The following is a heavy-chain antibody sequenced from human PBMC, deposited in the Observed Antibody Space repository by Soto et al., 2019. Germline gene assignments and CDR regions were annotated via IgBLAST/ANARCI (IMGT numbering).Heavy chain of an antibody. CDR3: ARDKDRQQLGGNYYYGIDV. J-gene: IGHJ6*02. D-gene: IGHD3-3*02. CDR1: GGTFGNSA. V-gene: IGHV1-69*12. CDR2: IIPMFPTP. Sequence: QVQLVQSGAEVKKPGSSVTVSCKASGGTFGNSAISWVRQAPGQGLEWMGGIIPMFPTPDYAQKFQGRVTITADESTCTAYMELTSLRSEDTAVYYCARDKDRQQLGGNYYYGIDVWGQGTRVTVSS.